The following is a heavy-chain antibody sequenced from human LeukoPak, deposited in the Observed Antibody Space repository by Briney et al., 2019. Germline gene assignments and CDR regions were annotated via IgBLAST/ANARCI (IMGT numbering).Heavy chain of an antibody. CDR2: LNHSGST. CDR3: ARTTLVRGVTKRGMDV. Sequence: PSETLSLTCAVYGGSFSGYYWSWIRQPPGKGLEWIGELNHSGSTNYNPSPHSRVTISVDASKNQFSLKLSSVTAADTAVYYCARTTLVRGVTKRGMDVWGQGTTVTVSS. V-gene: IGHV4-34*01. D-gene: IGHD3-10*01. CDR1: GGSFSGYY. J-gene: IGHJ6*02.